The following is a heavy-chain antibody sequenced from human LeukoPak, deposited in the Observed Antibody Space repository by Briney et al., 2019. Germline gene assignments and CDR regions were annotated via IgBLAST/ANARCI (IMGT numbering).Heavy chain of an antibody. J-gene: IGHJ4*02. CDR3: ARSRTYSSGWTPKYYFDY. Sequence: SETLSLTCAVYGGSFSSYYWSWIRQPPGKGLEWIGEINHSRSTSYNPSLKSRVTISVDTSKNQFSLKLSSVTAADTAVYYCARSRTYSSGWTPKYYFDYWGQGTLVTVSS. D-gene: IGHD6-19*01. V-gene: IGHV4-34*01. CDR1: GGSFSSYY. CDR2: INHSRST.